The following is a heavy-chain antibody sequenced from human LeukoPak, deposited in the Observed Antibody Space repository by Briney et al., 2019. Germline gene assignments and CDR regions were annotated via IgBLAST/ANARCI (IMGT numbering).Heavy chain of an antibody. J-gene: IGHJ4*02. CDR3: ARAPVSASFSDY. CDR1: GFTFSDYY. D-gene: IGHD3-16*02. CDR2: ISSSGSTI. Sequence: GGSLRLSCAASGFTFSDYYMSWIRQAPGKGLEWVSYISSSGSTIYYADSVKGRFTISRDNAKNSLYLQMNSLGAEDTAVYYCARAPVSASFSDYWGQGTLVTVSS. V-gene: IGHV3-11*01.